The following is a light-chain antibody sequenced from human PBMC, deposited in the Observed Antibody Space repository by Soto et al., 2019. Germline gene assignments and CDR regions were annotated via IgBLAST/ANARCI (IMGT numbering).Light chain of an antibody. J-gene: IGKJ1*01. Sequence: DIQMTQSPSSLSASVGDRVTITCRASQGISNYLAWYQQKPGKATKLLIYKASSLESGVPSRFSGSGSGTEFTLTISSLQPDDFATYYCQQYKSYWTFGQGTKVEIK. CDR1: QGISNY. CDR2: KAS. CDR3: QQYKSYWT. V-gene: IGKV1-5*03.